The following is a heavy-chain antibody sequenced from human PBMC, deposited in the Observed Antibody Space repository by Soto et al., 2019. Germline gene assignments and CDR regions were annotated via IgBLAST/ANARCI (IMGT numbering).Heavy chain of an antibody. D-gene: IGHD1-26*01. CDR3: AKAENRSGSFSSA. CDR1: GFTFSSYA. Sequence: GGSLRLSCVASGFTFSSYAMSWVRRAPGKGLEWVSAISGSGGSTFYADSVKGRFSISRENSKNTLYLQMNSLRAEDTAVYYCAKAENRSGSFSSAWGQGTLVTVS. CDR2: ISGSGGST. V-gene: IGHV3-23*01. J-gene: IGHJ5*02.